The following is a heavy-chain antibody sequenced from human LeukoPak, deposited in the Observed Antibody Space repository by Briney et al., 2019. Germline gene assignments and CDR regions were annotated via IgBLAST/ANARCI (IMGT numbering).Heavy chain of an antibody. CDR3: VRGRDHSNTVADWFDP. Sequence: SESLSLTCAVYVGSFSDYFWNWIRQPPGKVLEWIGVVNHGGSTNYNPSLKSRVSMSVDASKNQFTLKLSSLTATDTAVYYCVRGRDHSNTVADWFDPWGQGTLVIVSS. D-gene: IGHD4-11*01. CDR2: VNHGGST. J-gene: IGHJ5*02. CDR1: VGSFSDYF. V-gene: IGHV4-34*01.